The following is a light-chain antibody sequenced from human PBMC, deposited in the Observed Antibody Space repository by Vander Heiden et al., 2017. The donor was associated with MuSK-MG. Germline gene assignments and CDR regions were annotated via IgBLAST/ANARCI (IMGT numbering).Light chain of an antibody. V-gene: IGLV3-21*04. CDR1: NFGGSS. CDR3: QVWDSTSDHVV. Sequence: SYVLTQPPSVSVAPVRTARLTCGGTNFGGSSVYWYQPKPSQAPVLVIYYNSDRPSGIPERFSGSNSEHTTTVTISRVEAGDEADYYCQVWDSTSDHVVFGGGTKLTVL. J-gene: IGLJ2*01. CDR2: YNS.